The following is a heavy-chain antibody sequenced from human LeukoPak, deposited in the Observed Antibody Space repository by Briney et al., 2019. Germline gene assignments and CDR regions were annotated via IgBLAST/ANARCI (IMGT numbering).Heavy chain of an antibody. J-gene: IGHJ4*02. CDR1: GFTFSSYW. V-gene: IGHV3-74*01. D-gene: IGHD3-16*01. CDR2: INSDGSST. Sequence: PGGSLRLSCAASGFTFSSYWMHWVRQVPGKGLVWVSRINSDGSSTSYADSVKGRFTISRDNAKNTLYVQMNSLRAEDTAVYYCAKDLSRLGESLDYWGQGTLVTVSS. CDR3: AKDLSRLGESLDY.